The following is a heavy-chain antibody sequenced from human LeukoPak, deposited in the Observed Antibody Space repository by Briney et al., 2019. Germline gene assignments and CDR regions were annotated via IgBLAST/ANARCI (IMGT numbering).Heavy chain of an antibody. J-gene: IGHJ4*02. V-gene: IGHV3-30-3*01. CDR3: ARIHDYGDYSYFDY. CDR2: ISYDGSNK. Sequence: GGSLRLSCAASGFTFSSYAMHWVRQAPGKGLEWVAVISYDGSNKYYADSVKGRFTISRDNSKNTLYLQMNSMRAEDTAVYYCARIHDYGDYSYFDYWGQGTLVTVSS. D-gene: IGHD4-17*01. CDR1: GFTFSSYA.